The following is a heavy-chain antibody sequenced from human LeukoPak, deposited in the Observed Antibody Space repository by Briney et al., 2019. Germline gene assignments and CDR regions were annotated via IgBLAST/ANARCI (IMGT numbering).Heavy chain of an antibody. CDR2: ISWNSGRI. J-gene: IGHJ4*02. CDR3: ARVAPVSDY. Sequence: GGSLRLSCAASGFTFNDYAMHWVRQGPGKGLEWVSGISWNSGRIAYADSVKGRFTISRDNAKNSLYLQMNSLRAEDTAVYYCARVAPVSDYWGQGTLVTVSS. D-gene: IGHD3-3*02. V-gene: IGHV3-9*01. CDR1: GFTFNDYA.